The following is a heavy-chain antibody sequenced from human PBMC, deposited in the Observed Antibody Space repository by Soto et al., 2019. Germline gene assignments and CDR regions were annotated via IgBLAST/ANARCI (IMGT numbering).Heavy chain of an antibody. V-gene: IGHV1-69*08. D-gene: IGHD2-2*02. CDR2: IIPILGIA. J-gene: IGHJ6*02. CDR3: ARDIHSHGTDV. CDR1: GGTFSSYT. Sequence: QVQLVQSGAEVKKPGSSVKVSCKASGGTFSSYTISWVRQAPGQGLEWMGRIIPILGIANYAQKFQGRVTXTXXKSTSTPYMELRSLRSEDTAVYSCARDIHSHGTDVWGQGTTVTVSS.